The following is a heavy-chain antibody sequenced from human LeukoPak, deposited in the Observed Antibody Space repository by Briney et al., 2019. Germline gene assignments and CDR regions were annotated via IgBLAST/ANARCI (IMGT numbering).Heavy chain of an antibody. V-gene: IGHV3-53*01. CDR1: GFTVSSNY. J-gene: IGHJ4*02. D-gene: IGHD6-6*01. CDR2: IYSGGST. CDR3: AAYSSCDC. Sequence: GGSPRLSCAASGFTVSSNYMTWVRQAPGKGLEWISLIYSGGSTYYADSVKGRFTISRDNSKNTLYLQMNSLRAEDTAVYYCAAYSSCDCWGQGTLVTVSS.